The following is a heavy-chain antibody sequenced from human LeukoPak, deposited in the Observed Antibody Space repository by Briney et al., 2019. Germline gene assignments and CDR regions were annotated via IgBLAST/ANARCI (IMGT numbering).Heavy chain of an antibody. Sequence: SETLSLTCTVSGGSISSYYWSWIRQPAGKGLEWIGRIYTSGSTNYNPSLKSRVTMSVDTSKNQFSLKLSSVTAADTAVYCCARDQGTYYDFWSGRAPSYYYMDVWGKGTTVTVSS. CDR2: IYTSGST. D-gene: IGHD3-3*01. CDR3: ARDQGTYYDFWSGRAPSYYYMDV. CDR1: GGSISSYY. V-gene: IGHV4-4*07. J-gene: IGHJ6*03.